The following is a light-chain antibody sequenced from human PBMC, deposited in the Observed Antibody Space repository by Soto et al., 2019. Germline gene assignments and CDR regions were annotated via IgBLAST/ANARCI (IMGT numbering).Light chain of an antibody. CDR2: SNN. J-gene: IGLJ1*01. CDR3: AAWDDSLNGYV. V-gene: IGLV1-44*01. CDR1: SSNIGSNA. Sequence: QSVLTQPPSASGSPGQRVTISCSGSSSNIGSNAVNWYQQLPGTAPTPLIYSNNERPSGVPDRFSGSKSGTSASLAISGLQSEDAADYYCAAWDDSLNGYVFGTGTKVTVL.